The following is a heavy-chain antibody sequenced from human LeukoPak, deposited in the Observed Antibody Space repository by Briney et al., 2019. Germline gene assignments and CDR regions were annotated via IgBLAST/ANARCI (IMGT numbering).Heavy chain of an antibody. CDR1: GFTFSGYS. V-gene: IGHV3-21*01. CDR3: ASGSIVAYYFDY. D-gene: IGHD6-13*01. CDR2: ISSSSSYI. Sequence: GGSLRLSCAASGFTFSGYSMNWVRQAPGKGLEWVSSISSSSSYIYYGDSVKGRLTISRDNAKNSLYLQLNSLRAEDTAVYYCASGSIVAYYFDYWGQGTLVTVSS. J-gene: IGHJ4*02.